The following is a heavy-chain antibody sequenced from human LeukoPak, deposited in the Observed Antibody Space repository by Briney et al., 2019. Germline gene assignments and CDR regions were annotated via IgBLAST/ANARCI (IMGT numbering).Heavy chain of an antibody. CDR3: ARRYNYVFDY. J-gene: IGHJ4*02. V-gene: IGHV4-59*11. CDR1: GGPISSHD. Sequence: SGTLSLTCTVSGGPISSHDWSWIRQPPGKGLEYIGYIHYSGITNYNPSLMSRVTISVDTSKNQISLKLSSVTAADTAVYYCARRYNYVFDYWGQGTLVTVSS. D-gene: IGHD1-1*01. CDR2: IHYSGIT.